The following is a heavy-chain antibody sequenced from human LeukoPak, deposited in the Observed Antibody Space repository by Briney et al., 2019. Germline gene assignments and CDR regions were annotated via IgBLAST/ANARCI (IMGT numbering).Heavy chain of an antibody. CDR1: GYSFTSHY. J-gene: IGHJ3*02. D-gene: IGHD1-26*01. V-gene: IGHV1-46*01. CDR3: ARGDGEGATIYAFDI. Sequence: ASVKVSCKASGYSFTSHYMHWVRQAPGQGLEWLGLINPSGSSTLYAQKFQGRVTMTRDMSTTTDYMELSSLRSEDTAVYYCARGDGEGATIYAFDIWGQGTMVTVSS. CDR2: INPSGSST.